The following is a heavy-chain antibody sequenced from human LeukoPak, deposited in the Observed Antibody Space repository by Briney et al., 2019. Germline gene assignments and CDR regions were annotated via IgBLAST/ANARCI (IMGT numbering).Heavy chain of an antibody. J-gene: IGHJ4*02. D-gene: IGHD4-11*01. CDR1: GVSISSGGYY. Sequence: SETLSLTCTVSGVSISSGGYYWSRIRQHPGKGLEWIGYIYYSGSTYYNPSLKSRLTISLDTSNNQFSLKLSSVTAADTALYYCARGPVRDYSNYWGQGTLVTVSS. V-gene: IGHV4-31*03. CDR2: IYYSGST. CDR3: ARGPVRDYSNY.